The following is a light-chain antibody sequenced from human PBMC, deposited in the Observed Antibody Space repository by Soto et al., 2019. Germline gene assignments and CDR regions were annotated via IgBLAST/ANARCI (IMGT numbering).Light chain of an antibody. CDR2: AAS. J-gene: IGKJ5*01. Sequence: DIQMTQSPSSVSASVGDRVTITCRASQSISSSLAWYQQKPGTVPKLLIYAASSLQSGVPSRFSGSGAGTEFTLSITSLQPEDFGTYYCQQGDSFPITFGQGTRLDIQ. V-gene: IGKV1-12*01. CDR1: QSISSS. CDR3: QQGDSFPIT.